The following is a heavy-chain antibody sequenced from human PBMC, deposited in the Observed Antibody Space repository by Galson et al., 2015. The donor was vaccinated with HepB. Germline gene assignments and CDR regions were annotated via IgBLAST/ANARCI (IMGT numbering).Heavy chain of an antibody. CDR3: ARGPRTYYGSGSYPTKWGDYYFDY. V-gene: IGHV4-34*01. Sequence: LSLTCAVYGGSFSGYYWGWIRQPPGKGLEWIGEINHSGSTNYNPSLKSRVTISVDTSKNQFSLKLSSVTAADTAVYYCARGPRTYYGSGSYPTKWGDYYFDYWGQGTLVTVSS. D-gene: IGHD3-10*01. J-gene: IGHJ4*02. CDR1: GGSFSGYY. CDR2: INHSGST.